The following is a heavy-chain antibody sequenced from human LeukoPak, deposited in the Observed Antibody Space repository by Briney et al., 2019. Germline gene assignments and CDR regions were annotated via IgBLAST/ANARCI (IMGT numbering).Heavy chain of an antibody. CDR2: IYHSGST. CDR3: ARGGREFNYGSGGYDY. D-gene: IGHD3-10*01. V-gene: IGHV4-30-2*01. J-gene: IGHJ4*02. CDR1: GGSISSGGYS. Sequence: PSETLSLTCAVSGGSISSGGYSWSWIRQPPGKGLEWIGYIYHSGSTYYNPSLKSRVTISVDRSKNQFSLKLSSVTAADTAVYYCARGGREFNYGSGGYDYWGQGTLVTVSS.